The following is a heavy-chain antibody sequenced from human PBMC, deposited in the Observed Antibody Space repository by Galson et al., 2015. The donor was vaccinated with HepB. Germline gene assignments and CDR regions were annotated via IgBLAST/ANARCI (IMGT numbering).Heavy chain of an antibody. CDR3: ARDRRATGTTISDIDY. Sequence: SVKVSCKASGYTFTSYGISWVRQAPGQGLEWMGWISAYNGNTNYAQKLRGRVTMTTDTSTSTAYMELRSLRSDDTAVYCCARDRRATGTTISDIDYWGQGTLVTVSS. D-gene: IGHD1-7*01. CDR1: GYTFTSYG. CDR2: ISAYNGNT. V-gene: IGHV1-18*01. J-gene: IGHJ4*02.